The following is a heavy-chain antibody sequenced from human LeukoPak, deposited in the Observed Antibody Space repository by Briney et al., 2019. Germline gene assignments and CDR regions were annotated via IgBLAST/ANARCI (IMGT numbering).Heavy chain of an antibody. CDR3: ARVAAGYSVNYFDY. Sequence: PGGSLRLSCAASGFTFSSYSMNWVRQAPGRGLEWVSYISGSSRPIYYADSVKGRFTISRDNVENSLYLQMNSLRDEDTAVYYCARVAAGYSVNYFDYWGQGTLVTVSS. CDR1: GFTFSSYS. D-gene: IGHD4-23*01. V-gene: IGHV3-48*02. J-gene: IGHJ4*02. CDR2: ISGSSRPI.